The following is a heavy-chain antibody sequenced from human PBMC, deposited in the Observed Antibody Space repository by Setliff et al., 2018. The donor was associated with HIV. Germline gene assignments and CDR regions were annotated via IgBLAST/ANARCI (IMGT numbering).Heavy chain of an antibody. Sequence: PSETLSLTCTVSGGSISSGGYYWSWIRQHPGQGLEWIVYIHYSGNTYNNPSLNSRISISVDMSKNKFSLKLSSLTAADTAVYYCARGGLGVVTSFDSWGPGTLVTVSS. V-gene: IGHV4-31*02. CDR3: ARGGLGVVTSFDS. CDR1: GGSISSGGYY. CDR2: IHYSGNT. J-gene: IGHJ4*02. D-gene: IGHD3-3*01.